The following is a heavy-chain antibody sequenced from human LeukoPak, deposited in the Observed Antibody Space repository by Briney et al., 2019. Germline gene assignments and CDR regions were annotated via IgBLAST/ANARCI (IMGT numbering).Heavy chain of an antibody. CDR1: GGSFSDYY. D-gene: IGHD3-22*01. CDR2: ISHAGST. J-gene: IGHJ3*02. CDR3: ARARNYYDSSDYYYEGDAFDI. V-gene: IGHV4-34*01. Sequence: PSETLSLTCAVYGGSFSDYYWTWIRQSPGKGLEWIGQISHAGSTIYNPSLKSRVTVSLDTSKNQFSLKLSSVTAADTAVYYCARARNYYDSSDYYYEGDAFDIWGQGTMVTVSS.